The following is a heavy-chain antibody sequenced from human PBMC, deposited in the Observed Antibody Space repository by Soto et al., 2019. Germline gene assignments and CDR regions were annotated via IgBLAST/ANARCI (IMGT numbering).Heavy chain of an antibody. CDR1: GDSVSSNSAA. Sequence: SQTLSLTCAISGDSVSSNSAAWNWIRQSPSRGLEWLGRTYYRSKWYNDYAVSVKSQITINPDTSKNQFSLQLNSVTPEDTAVYYCARDPYGSGSSPEDNWFDPWGQGTLLTVSS. D-gene: IGHD3-10*01. V-gene: IGHV6-1*01. CDR3: ARDPYGSGSSPEDNWFDP. J-gene: IGHJ5*02. CDR2: TYYRSKWYN.